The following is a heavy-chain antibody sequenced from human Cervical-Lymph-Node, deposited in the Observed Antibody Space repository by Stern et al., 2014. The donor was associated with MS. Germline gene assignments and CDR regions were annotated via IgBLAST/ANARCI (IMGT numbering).Heavy chain of an antibody. J-gene: IGHJ4*02. V-gene: IGHV4-31*03. CDR2: IYYSGST. CDR3: ARMNEGLGVVVAPFDY. CDR1: GGSISSGGYY. Sequence: QVQLQESGPGLVKPSQTLSLTCTVSGGSISSGGYYWSWIRQHPGKGLEWIGYIYYSGSTYYNPSLKSRVTISVDTSKNHFSLKLSSVTAADTAVYYCARMNEGLGVVVAPFDYWGQGTLVTVSS. D-gene: IGHD2-15*01.